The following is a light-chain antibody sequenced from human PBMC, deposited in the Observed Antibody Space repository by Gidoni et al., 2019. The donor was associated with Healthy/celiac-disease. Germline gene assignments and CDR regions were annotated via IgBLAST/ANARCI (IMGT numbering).Light chain of an antibody. V-gene: IGKV3-11*01. J-gene: IGKJ2*01. CDR2: EAS. CDR3: QQRSNWPPYT. CDR1: QSVSSY. Sequence: EIVLTQPPATLSLSPGERATLSCRASQSVSSYLAWYQQKPGQAPRLLIYEASNRATGIPARCSGSGSGTDFTLTISSLEPEDFAVYYCQQRSNWPPYTFGQGTKLEIK.